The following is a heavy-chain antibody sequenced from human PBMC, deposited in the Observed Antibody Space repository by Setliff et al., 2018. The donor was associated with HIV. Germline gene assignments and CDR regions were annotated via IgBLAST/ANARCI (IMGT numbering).Heavy chain of an antibody. Sequence: KPSETLSLTCAVYGGSFSGYYWSWIRQPPGKGLEWIGEINHSGSTNYNPSLKSRVTISVDTSKNQFSLKLRAETAADTAVYYCARGNSRRLRVHYYYYYMDVWGKGTTVTVSS. J-gene: IGHJ6*03. CDR1: GGSFSGYY. CDR3: ARGNSRRLRVHYYYYYMDV. V-gene: IGHV4-34*01. CDR2: INHSGST. D-gene: IGHD4-17*01.